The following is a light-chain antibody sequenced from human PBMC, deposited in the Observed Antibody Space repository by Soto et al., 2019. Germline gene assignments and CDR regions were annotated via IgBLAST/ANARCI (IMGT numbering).Light chain of an antibody. CDR1: TSDVGSYDY. CDR2: EVT. J-gene: IGLJ1*01. V-gene: IGLV2-14*01. Sequence: QSALTQPASVSGSPGQSITISCTGSTSDVGSYDYVTWFQQYPGKAPKVMIYEVTNRPSGVSHRFSGSKSGNTASLTISGLQAEDEAEYFCSSYTSTSVFYVFGTGTKLTVL. CDR3: SSYTSTSVFYV.